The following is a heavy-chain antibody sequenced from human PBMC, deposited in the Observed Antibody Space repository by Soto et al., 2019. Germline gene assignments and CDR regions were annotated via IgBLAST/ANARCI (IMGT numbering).Heavy chain of an antibody. Sequence: GGSLRLSCAASGFTFSSYEMNWVRQAPGKGLEWVSYISSSGSTIYYADSVKGRFTISRDNAKNSLYLQMNSLRAEDTAVYYCASYSYGYFGYWGQGTLVTVSS. V-gene: IGHV3-48*03. CDR2: ISSSGSTI. CDR1: GFTFSSYE. D-gene: IGHD5-18*01. CDR3: ASYSYGYFGY. J-gene: IGHJ4*02.